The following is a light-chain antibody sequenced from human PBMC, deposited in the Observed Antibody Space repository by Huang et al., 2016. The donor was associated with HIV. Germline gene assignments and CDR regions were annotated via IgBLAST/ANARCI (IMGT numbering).Light chain of an antibody. CDR3: QQYGSSYT. V-gene: IGKV3-20*01. Sequence: ELVLTQSPGTLSLSPGERATLSCRASQSVSSGYLAWYQQKPGQAPRLVLYGASSRATGIPDRFSGSGSGTDFTLTISRLEPEDFAVYYCQQYGSSYTFGQGTKLEIK. CDR2: GAS. J-gene: IGKJ2*01. CDR1: QSVSSGY.